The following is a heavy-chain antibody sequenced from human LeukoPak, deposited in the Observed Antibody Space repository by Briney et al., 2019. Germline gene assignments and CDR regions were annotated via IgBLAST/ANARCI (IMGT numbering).Heavy chain of an antibody. V-gene: IGHV3-11*06. Sequence: PGGSLRLSCAASGFTFSDYYMSWIRQPPGKGLEWVSYISSSSSYTNYADSVKGRFTISRDNAKNSLYLQMNSLRAEDTAVYYCARPGAVAGKYWVFDYWGEGTLVTVSS. CDR2: ISSSSSYT. CDR3: ARPGAVAGKYWVFDY. CDR1: GFTFSDYY. D-gene: IGHD6-19*01. J-gene: IGHJ4*02.